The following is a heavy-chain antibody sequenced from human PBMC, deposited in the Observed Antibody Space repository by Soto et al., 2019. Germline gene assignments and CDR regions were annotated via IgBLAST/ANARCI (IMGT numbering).Heavy chain of an antibody. J-gene: IGHJ4*02. CDR2: IYYSGST. Sequence: SETLSLTCTVSGGSISSSSYYWGWIRQPPGKGLEWIGSIYYSGSTYYNPSLKSRVTISVDTSKNQFSLKLSSVTAADTAVYYCARGFKYTHGYPHLDFWGQGTLVTVSS. V-gene: IGHV4-39*01. D-gene: IGHD2-2*02. CDR1: GGSISSSSYY. CDR3: ARGFKYTHGYPHLDF.